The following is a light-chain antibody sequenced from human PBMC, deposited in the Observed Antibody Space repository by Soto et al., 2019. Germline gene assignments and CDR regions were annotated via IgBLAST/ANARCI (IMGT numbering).Light chain of an antibody. CDR2: DVT. Sequence: QSVVSQPGPVAGAPGQAIPSSGTGTSSDVGGYNYVSWYQQHPGKAPKLMISDVTNRPAGVSNRLSGSKSGNTASLTISGLQAEDEAEYYRRSYTSSTTFVFGTGTKVTVL. V-gene: IGLV2-14*03. CDR3: RSYTSSTTFV. J-gene: IGLJ1*01. CDR1: SSDVGGYNY.